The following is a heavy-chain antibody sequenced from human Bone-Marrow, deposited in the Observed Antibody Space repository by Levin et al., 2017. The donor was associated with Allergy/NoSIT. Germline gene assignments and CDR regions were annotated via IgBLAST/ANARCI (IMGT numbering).Heavy chain of an antibody. CDR1: GGSISSDY. D-gene: IGHD2-2*01. CDR3: ARSPQLPLLSGVGMDV. Sequence: GSLRLSCTVSGGSISSDYWSWIRQPPGKGLEWIGYISYSGNSNYNPSLKSRVTMSVDTSKNHSSLKLRSVTAADTAVYYCARSPQLPLLSGVGMDVWGQGTTVTVSS. V-gene: IGHV4-59*01. CDR2: ISYSGNS. J-gene: IGHJ6*02.